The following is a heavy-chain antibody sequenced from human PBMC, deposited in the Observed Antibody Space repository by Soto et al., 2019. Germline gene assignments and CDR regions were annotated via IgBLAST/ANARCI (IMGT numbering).Heavy chain of an antibody. V-gene: IGHV4-31*03. Sequence: SETLSLTCTVSCGSISSGGYYWSWIRQHPGKGLEWIGYIYYSGSTYYNPSLKSRVTISVDTSKNQFSLKLSSVTAADTAVYYCARVPPIRNWFDPWGQGTLVTVSS. J-gene: IGHJ5*02. CDR2: IYYSGST. CDR1: CGSISSGGYY. CDR3: ARVPPIRNWFDP. D-gene: IGHD2-21*01.